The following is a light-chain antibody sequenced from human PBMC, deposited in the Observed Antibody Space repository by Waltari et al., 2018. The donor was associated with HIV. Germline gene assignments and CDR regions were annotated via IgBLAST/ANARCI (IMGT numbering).Light chain of an antibody. V-gene: IGKV6-21*01. CDR2: YAS. Sequence: ELVLTQSPDFQSVTPKEKVTITCRASQSIGSSLHWYQQKPGQSPKLLIKYASQTFSGVPSRFSGSKSGTEFTLTISSLEPGDAATYFCHQSSGLPRTFGQGTKVEI. J-gene: IGKJ1*01. CDR3: HQSSGLPRT. CDR1: QSIGSS.